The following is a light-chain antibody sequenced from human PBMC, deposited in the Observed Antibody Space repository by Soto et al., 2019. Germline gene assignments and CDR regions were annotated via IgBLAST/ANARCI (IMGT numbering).Light chain of an antibody. Sequence: QSVLTQPASVSGSPGQSITISCTGTSTDIGRYNYVSWYQQHPGKAPKLMIYDVSNRPSGVSNRFSGSKSGNTASLTISGLQAEDEADYYCSSYTSSSTYVFGTGTRSPS. V-gene: IGLV2-14*03. CDR1: STDIGRYNY. J-gene: IGLJ1*01. CDR2: DVS. CDR3: SSYTSSSTYV.